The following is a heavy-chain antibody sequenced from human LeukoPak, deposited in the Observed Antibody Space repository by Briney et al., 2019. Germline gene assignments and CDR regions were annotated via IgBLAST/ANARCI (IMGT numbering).Heavy chain of an antibody. Sequence: GGSLRLSCAASGFTFSSYWMGWVRQPPGKGLEWVANIKQDGTEKYYVDSVKGRFTIARDNAKNSLYLQMNSLRAEDTAVYYCASWEMLTNFDYWGQGTLVTVSS. CDR2: IKQDGTEK. J-gene: IGHJ4*02. CDR3: ASWEMLTNFDY. D-gene: IGHD1-26*01. V-gene: IGHV3-7*01. CDR1: GFTFSSYW.